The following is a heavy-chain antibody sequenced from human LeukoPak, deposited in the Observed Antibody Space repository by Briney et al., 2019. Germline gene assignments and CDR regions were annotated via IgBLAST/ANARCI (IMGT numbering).Heavy chain of an antibody. D-gene: IGHD6-19*01. CDR2: IYPRDSDT. CDR3: ARRESSGSIDY. Sequence: PGESLKISCKGSGYSFPNYWIGWVRQVPGKGLEWMGIIYPRDSDTRYSPSFQGQVTISADKSISAAYLRWCSLKASDTAMYYCARRESSGSIDYWGQGTLVTVSS. J-gene: IGHJ4*02. V-gene: IGHV5-51*01. CDR1: GYSFPNYW.